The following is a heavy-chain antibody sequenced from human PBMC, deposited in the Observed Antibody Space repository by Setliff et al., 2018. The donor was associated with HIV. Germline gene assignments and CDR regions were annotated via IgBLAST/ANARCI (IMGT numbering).Heavy chain of an antibody. Sequence: PSETLSLTCTVSGGSSSSSSFYWGWSRQPPGKGLEWIGSIYYSGNTYYNPSLKSRVTISVDTSKNQFSLKLSSVTAADTAVYYCARPFDWGSSHPLGYWSQGTLVTVSS. J-gene: IGHJ4*02. CDR1: GGSSSSSSFY. V-gene: IGHV4-39*01. CDR2: IYYSGNT. D-gene: IGHD3-9*01. CDR3: ARPFDWGSSHPLGY.